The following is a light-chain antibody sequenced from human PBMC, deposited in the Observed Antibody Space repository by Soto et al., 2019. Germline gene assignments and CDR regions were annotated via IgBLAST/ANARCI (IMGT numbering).Light chain of an antibody. CDR1: SSDVDDYKY. CDR3: SSYTSSNTL. Sequence: QSVLTQPASVSGSPGQSITISCTGTSSDVDDYKYVSWYQQHPGKAPKLMIYEVSNRPSGVSNRFSGSKSGNTASLTISGLQAEDEADYYCSSYTSSNTLFGGGTKLTVL. CDR2: EVS. J-gene: IGLJ2*01. V-gene: IGLV2-14*01.